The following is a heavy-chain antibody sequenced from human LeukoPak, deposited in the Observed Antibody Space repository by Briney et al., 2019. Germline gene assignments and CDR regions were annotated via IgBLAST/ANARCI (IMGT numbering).Heavy chain of an antibody. CDR1: GFTFSDYY. Sequence: GGSLRLSCAASGFTFSDYYMAWLRQAPGKGLEWVSYITDSGGSGYYTDSVKGRFTISRDNSKNSLYLQMNNLRDEDTAVYYCARDLAVAGYWGQGTLVTVSS. CDR3: ARDLAVAGY. V-gene: IGHV3-11*01. CDR2: ITDSGGSG. D-gene: IGHD6-19*01. J-gene: IGHJ4*02.